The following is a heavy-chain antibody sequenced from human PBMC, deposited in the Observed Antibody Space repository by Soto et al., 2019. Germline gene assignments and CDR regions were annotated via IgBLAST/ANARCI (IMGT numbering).Heavy chain of an antibody. J-gene: IGHJ4*02. CDR1: GGSITSDYSC. CDR3: ARGRSVDKVHY. CDR2: IFDSGTP. Sequence: SETLSLTCTVSGGSITSDYSCWSWIRQPPGEGLEWIGHIFDSGTPYTNPSLRSQVAISLDTSKNHFSLTLSSVTDADTAVYYCARGRSVDKVHYWGQGALVTVSS. V-gene: IGHV4-30-4*01. D-gene: IGHD2-21*01.